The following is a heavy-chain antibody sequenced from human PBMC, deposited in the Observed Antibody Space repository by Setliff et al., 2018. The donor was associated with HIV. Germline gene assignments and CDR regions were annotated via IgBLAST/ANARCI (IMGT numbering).Heavy chain of an antibody. CDR1: GFIFSSYA. D-gene: IGHD2-2*01. Sequence: PGGSLRLSCVGSGFIFSSYAMYWVRQAPGKGLEWVSCISGSGGATYYADSVKGRFTISRDNSKNTVYLQMDSLRAEDTAVYYCARDDDATSASCRDFDYWGQGTLVTVSS. V-gene: IGHV3-23*01. CDR3: ARDDDATSASCRDFDY. CDR2: ISGSGGAT. J-gene: IGHJ4*02.